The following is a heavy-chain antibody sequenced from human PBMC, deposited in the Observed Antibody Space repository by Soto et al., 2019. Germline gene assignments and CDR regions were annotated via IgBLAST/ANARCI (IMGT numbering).Heavy chain of an antibody. V-gene: IGHV3-23*01. J-gene: IGHJ5*02. CDR1: GFSFFSYA. CDR2: ISGSGGHT. Sequence: GSLRLSCTGSGFSFFSYAMSWVRQAPGKGLEWVSTISGSGGHTYYAGSVKGRFVVSRDNDKNTVYLHMSSLTGEDTAVYFCAKIEMGWFAHWGQGTQVTVSS. CDR3: AKIEMGWFAH. D-gene: IGHD2-8*01.